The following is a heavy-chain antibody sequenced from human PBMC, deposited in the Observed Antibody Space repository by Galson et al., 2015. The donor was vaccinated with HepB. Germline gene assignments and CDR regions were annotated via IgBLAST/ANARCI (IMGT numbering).Heavy chain of an antibody. V-gene: IGHV3-48*04. CDR1: GFTFSSYS. CDR3: ASVPRPGHGWGGYYYYGMDV. D-gene: IGHD2-15*01. CDR2: ISSSSSTI. J-gene: IGHJ6*02. Sequence: SLRLSCAASGFTFSSYSMNWVRQAPGKGLEWVSYISSSSSTIYYADSVKGRFTISRDNAKNSLYLQMNSLRAEDTAVYYCASVPRPGHGWGGYYYYGMDVWSQGTTVTVSS.